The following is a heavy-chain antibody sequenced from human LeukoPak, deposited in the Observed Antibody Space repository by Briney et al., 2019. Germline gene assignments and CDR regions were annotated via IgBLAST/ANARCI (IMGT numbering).Heavy chain of an antibody. CDR1: GFTFSSYG. CDR3: AKDLYSSSRSPYFDY. Sequence: GGSLRLSCAASGFTFSSYGMHWVRQAPGKGLEWVAFIRYDGSNKYYADSVKGRFTISRDNAKNSLYLQMNSLRAEDMALYYCAKDLYSSSRSPYFDYWGQGTLVTVSS. V-gene: IGHV3-30*02. J-gene: IGHJ4*02. D-gene: IGHD6-6*01. CDR2: IRYDGSNK.